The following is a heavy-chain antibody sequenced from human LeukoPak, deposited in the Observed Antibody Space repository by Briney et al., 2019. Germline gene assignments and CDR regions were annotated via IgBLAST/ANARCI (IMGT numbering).Heavy chain of an antibody. CDR2: INPNSGGT. Sequence: ASVKVSCKASGYTFTGYYMHWVRQAPGQGLEWMGWINPNSGGTNYAQKFQGRVTMTRDTSISTAYMELSRLRSDDPAVSYCERVNYYDSSGYQYWGQGTLVTLSS. CDR1: GYTFTGYY. V-gene: IGHV1-2*02. D-gene: IGHD3-22*01. CDR3: ERVNYYDSSGYQY. J-gene: IGHJ4*02.